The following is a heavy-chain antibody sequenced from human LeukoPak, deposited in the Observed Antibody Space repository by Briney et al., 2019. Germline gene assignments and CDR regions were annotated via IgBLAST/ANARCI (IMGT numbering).Heavy chain of an antibody. V-gene: IGHV3-30*18. CDR1: GFTFSNYG. CDR3: AKDRTAGYDGLVDY. D-gene: IGHD5-12*01. Sequence: PGGSLRLSCAASGFTFSNYGMHWVRQAPGKGLEWVADISYDGSNKYYTDSVKGRFTISRDNSKNTLYLQMNSLRAEDTAVYYCAKDRTAGYDGLVDYWGQGTLVTVSS. CDR2: ISYDGSNK. J-gene: IGHJ4*02.